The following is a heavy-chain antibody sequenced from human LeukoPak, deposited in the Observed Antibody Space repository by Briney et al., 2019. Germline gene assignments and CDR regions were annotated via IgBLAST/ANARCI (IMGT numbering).Heavy chain of an antibody. Sequence: GGSLRLSCAASGFTFSSYGMHWVRQAPGKGLEWVAFIRYDGSNKYYADSVKGRFTISRDNSKNTLYLQMNSLKAEDTAVYYCAKDHRSGWYFEAWGQGTLVTVSS. V-gene: IGHV3-30*02. D-gene: IGHD6-19*01. CDR2: IRYDGSNK. J-gene: IGHJ4*02. CDR3: AKDHRSGWYFEA. CDR1: GFTFSSYG.